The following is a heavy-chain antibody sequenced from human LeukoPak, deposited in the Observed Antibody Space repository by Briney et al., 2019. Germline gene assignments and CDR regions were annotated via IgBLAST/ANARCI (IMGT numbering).Heavy chain of an antibody. V-gene: IGHV4-59*01. CDR3: TRDRNTASLFDY. J-gene: IGHJ4*02. Sequence: PSETLSLTCTVSGGSISTSYWSWIRQPPGKGLEWIGYIYYNGRTNYNPSLKSRVTISLDTSKNQFSLELNSVTAADTAVYFCTRDRNTASLFDYWGQGTLVTVSS. CDR1: GGSISTSY. CDR2: IYYNGRT. D-gene: IGHD4-17*01.